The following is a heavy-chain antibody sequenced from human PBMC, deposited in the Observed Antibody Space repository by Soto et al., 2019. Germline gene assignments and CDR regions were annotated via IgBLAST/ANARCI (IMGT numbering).Heavy chain of an antibody. J-gene: IGHJ3*02. CDR1: GFAFSSYA. CDR3: AKGSKGRPDAFDS. Sequence: GGSLRLSCAASGFAFSSYAMSWVRQAPGKGLEWVSAISGSGGSTYYADSVKGRFTISRDNSKNTLYLQMNSLRAEDTAVYYGAKGSKGRPDAFDSWGQGTMVTVSS. V-gene: IGHV3-23*01. CDR2: ISGSGGST.